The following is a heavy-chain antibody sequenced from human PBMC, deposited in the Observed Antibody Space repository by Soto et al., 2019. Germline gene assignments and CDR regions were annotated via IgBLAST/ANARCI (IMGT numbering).Heavy chain of an antibody. J-gene: IGHJ3*02. Sequence: QVQLQESGPGLVKPSQTLSLTCTVSGGSISSGGYYWSWIRQHPGKGLEWIGYIYYSGSTYYNPSLKSRVTISVDTSKNQFSLKLSSVTAADTAVYYCARDNPDSSGYYRRADAFDIWGQGTMVTVSS. D-gene: IGHD3-22*01. CDR2: IYYSGST. CDR1: GGSISSGGYY. CDR3: ARDNPDSSGYYRRADAFDI. V-gene: IGHV4-31*03.